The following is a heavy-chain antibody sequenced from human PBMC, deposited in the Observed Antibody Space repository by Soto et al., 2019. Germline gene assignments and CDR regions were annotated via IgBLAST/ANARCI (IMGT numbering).Heavy chain of an antibody. Sequence: HPGGSLRLSCAASGFTFSSYWMSWVRQAPGKGLEWVANIKQDGSEKYYVDSVKGRFTISRDNAKNSLYLQMNSLRAEDTAVYYCEREPGGRYSDYEDYWGQGTLVTVSS. J-gene: IGHJ4*02. D-gene: IGHD5-12*01. CDR1: GFTFSSYW. V-gene: IGHV3-7*01. CDR2: IKQDGSEK. CDR3: EREPGGRYSDYEDY.